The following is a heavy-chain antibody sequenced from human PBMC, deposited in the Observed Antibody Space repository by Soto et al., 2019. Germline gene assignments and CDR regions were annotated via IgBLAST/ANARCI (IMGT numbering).Heavy chain of an antibody. Sequence: EVQLVESGGGLVQPGGSLRLSCAASGFTFSSYTMNWVRQAPGKGLEWVSYISSSSSSIYYADSVKGRFTISRDNAENSLYSQMNSLRDEDTAGYYCGYGCYDLLSFDYWGQGTLVTVFS. CDR3: GYGCYDLLSFDY. CDR1: GFTFSSYT. J-gene: IGHJ4*02. CDR2: ISSSSSSI. D-gene: IGHD5-12*01. V-gene: IGHV3-48*02.